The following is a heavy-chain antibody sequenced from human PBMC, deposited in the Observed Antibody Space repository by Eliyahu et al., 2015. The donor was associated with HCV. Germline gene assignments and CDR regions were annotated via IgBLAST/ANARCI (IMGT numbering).Heavy chain of an antibody. CDR3: ARDHGYCSSTSCPHYYMDV. Sequence: QVQLQESGPGLVKPSETLSLTCTVSGGSISSYYWSWIRQPAGKGLEWIGRIYTSGSTNYNPSLKSRVTMSVDTSKNQFSLKLSSVTAADTAVYYCARDHGYCSSTSCPHYYMDVWGKGTTVTVSS. CDR1: GGSISSYY. D-gene: IGHD2-2*03. J-gene: IGHJ6*03. V-gene: IGHV4-4*07. CDR2: IYTSGST.